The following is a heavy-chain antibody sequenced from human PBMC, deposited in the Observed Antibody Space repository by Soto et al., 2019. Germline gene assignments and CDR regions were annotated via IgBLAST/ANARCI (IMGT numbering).Heavy chain of an antibody. Sequence: SETLSLTCLVSGDSINSFSDYWAWIRQPPGKGPEWIASIESSGPTFYNPSLKSRVFISLDTSKNEFSLKLNSMTAADTAVYYCARHNYGSGSTYFDYWGQGTLVTVSS. CDR3: ARHNYGSGSTYFDY. D-gene: IGHD3-10*01. V-gene: IGHV4-39*01. J-gene: IGHJ4*02. CDR2: IESSGPT. CDR1: GDSINSFSDY.